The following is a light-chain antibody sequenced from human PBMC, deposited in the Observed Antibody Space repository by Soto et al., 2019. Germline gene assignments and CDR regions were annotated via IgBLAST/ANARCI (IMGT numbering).Light chain of an antibody. CDR3: QQYNNWPRGT. J-gene: IGKJ2*02. Sequence: EIVMTQSPATPSVSPGERATLSCRASQSVSSNLAWYQQKPGQAPRLLIYGASTRTTGIPARFSGSGSGTEFTLTISSLQSEDFAVHYCQQYNNWPRGTFGQGTKLEIK. V-gene: IGKV3-15*01. CDR1: QSVSSN. CDR2: GAS.